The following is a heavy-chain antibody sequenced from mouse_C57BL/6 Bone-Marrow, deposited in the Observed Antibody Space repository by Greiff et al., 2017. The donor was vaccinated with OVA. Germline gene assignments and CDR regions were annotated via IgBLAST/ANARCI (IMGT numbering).Heavy chain of an antibody. V-gene: IGHV10-1*01. CDR3: VRLWFAY. J-gene: IGHJ3*01. CDR1: GFSFNTYA. CDR2: IRSKSNNYAT. Sequence: EVQGVESGGGLVQPKGSLKLSCAASGFSFNTYALNWVRQAPGKGLEWVARIRSKSNNYATYYADSVKDRFTISRDDSESMLYLQMNNLKTEDTAMYYCVRLWFAYWGQGTLVTVSA.